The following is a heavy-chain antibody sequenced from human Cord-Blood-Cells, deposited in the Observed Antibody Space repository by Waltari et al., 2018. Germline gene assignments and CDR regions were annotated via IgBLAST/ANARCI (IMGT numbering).Heavy chain of an antibody. J-gene: IGHJ6*02. CDR1: GGSFSGSY. V-gene: IGHV4-34*01. CDR3: ARDGLRYNYYYYYGMDV. CDR2: LHHSGST. Sequence: QVQLQQWAAGLLKPSETLSPTCAVYGGSFSGSYWSWIRQPPGKGLEWSGELHHSGSTNYNPSLKSRVTISVDTSKNQFSLKLSSVTAADTAVYYCARDGLRYNYYYYYGMDVWGQGTTVTVSS. D-gene: IGHD3-9*01.